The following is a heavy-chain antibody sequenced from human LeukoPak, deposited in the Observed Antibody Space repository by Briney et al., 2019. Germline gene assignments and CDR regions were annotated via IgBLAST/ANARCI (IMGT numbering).Heavy chain of an antibody. J-gene: IGHJ4*02. CDR3: AREMETGTVVTPGY. CDR1: GYTFTDYH. V-gene: IGHV1-2*02. Sequence: APVKVSCKASGYTFTDYHMHWVRQAPGQGLEWMGWINPNSGGTNYAQKFQGRVTMTRDTSISTTNMELRSLRSDDTAVYYCAREMETGTVVTPGYWGQGTLVTVSS. CDR2: INPNSGGT. D-gene: IGHD4-23*01.